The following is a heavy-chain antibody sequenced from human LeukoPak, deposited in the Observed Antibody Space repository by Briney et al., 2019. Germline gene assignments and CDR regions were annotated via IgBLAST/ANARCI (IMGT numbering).Heavy chain of an antibody. CDR1: GGTFSSYA. CDR3: ARDYQDGYNHFDY. J-gene: IGHJ4*02. D-gene: IGHD5-24*01. V-gene: IGHV1-69*05. Sequence: SVKVSCKASGGTFSSYAISWVRQAPGQGLEWMGRIVPIFGTANYAQKFQGRVTITTDESTSTAYMELSSLRSEDTAVYYCARDYQDGYNHFDYWGQGTLVTVSS. CDR2: IVPIFGTA.